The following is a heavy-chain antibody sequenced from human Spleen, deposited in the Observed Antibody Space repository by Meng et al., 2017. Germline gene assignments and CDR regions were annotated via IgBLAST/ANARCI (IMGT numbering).Heavy chain of an antibody. D-gene: IGHD1-26*01. CDR3: ARDPVYLGAIDY. J-gene: IGHJ4*02. CDR1: GDSVSSTSAA. Sequence: QVQLDQSGSGLGTPPQTHSPTRAYSGDSVSSTSAAWNWIRPSPSRGLEWLGRTYYRSKWYNDYAVSVKSRITINPDTSKNQFSLQLNSVTPEDTAVYYCARDPVYLGAIDYWGQGTLVTVSS. V-gene: IGHV6-1*01. CDR2: TYYRSKWYN.